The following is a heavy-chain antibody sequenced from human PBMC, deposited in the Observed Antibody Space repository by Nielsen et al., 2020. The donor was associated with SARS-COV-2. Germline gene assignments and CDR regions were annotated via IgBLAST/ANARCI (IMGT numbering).Heavy chain of an antibody. D-gene: IGHD6-19*01. J-gene: IGHJ5*02. Sequence: SETLSLTCTVSGGSISSSSYYWGWIRQPPGKGLEWIGSIYHSGSTYYNPSLKSRVTISVDKSKNQFSLKLSSVTAADTAVYYCARDGAVAGSGSNWFDPWGQGTLVTVSS. CDR1: GGSISSSSYY. CDR3: ARDGAVAGSGSNWFDP. CDR2: IYHSGST. V-gene: IGHV4-39*07.